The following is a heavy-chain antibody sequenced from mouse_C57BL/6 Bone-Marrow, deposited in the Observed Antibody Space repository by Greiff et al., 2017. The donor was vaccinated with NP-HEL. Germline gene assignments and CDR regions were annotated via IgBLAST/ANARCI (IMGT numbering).Heavy chain of an antibody. Sequence: DVKLVESGGGLVKPGGSLKLSCAASGFTFSSYAMSWVRQTPEKRLEWVATISDGGSYTYYPDNVKGRFTISRDNAKNNLYLQMSHLKSEDTAMYYCARDLDGSSPYYFDYWGQGTTLTVSS. CDR3: ARDLDGSSPYYFDY. D-gene: IGHD1-1*01. CDR1: GFTFSSYA. CDR2: ISDGGSYT. J-gene: IGHJ2*01. V-gene: IGHV5-4*01.